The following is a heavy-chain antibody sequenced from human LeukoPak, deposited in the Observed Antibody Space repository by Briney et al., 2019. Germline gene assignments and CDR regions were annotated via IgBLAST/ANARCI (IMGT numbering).Heavy chain of an antibody. CDR3: ARDRSRFLLRCYFGY. V-gene: IGHV1-2*02. Sequence: ASVKVSCKASGYTLTGYYMHWVRQAPGQGLEWMGWINPNSGGTNYAQKFQGRVTMTRDTSISTAYMELSRLRSDDTAVYYCARDRSRFLLRCYFGYWGQGTLVTVSS. J-gene: IGHJ4*02. D-gene: IGHD3-10*01. CDR1: GYTLTGYY. CDR2: INPNSGGT.